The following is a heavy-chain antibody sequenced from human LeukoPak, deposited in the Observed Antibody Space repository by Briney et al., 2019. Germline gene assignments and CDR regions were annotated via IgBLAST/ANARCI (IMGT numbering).Heavy chain of an antibody. CDR3: AKDLWGSCSSTSCYDDAFDI. CDR2: ISGSGGST. Sequence: PGGSLRLSCAASGFTFTSYAMSWVRQAPGKGLEWVSAISGSGGSTYYADSVKGRFTISRDKSKNTLYLQMNSLRAEDTAVYYCAKDLWGSCSSTSCYDDAFDIWGQGTMVTVSS. D-gene: IGHD2-2*01. J-gene: IGHJ3*02. CDR1: GFTFTSYA. V-gene: IGHV3-23*01.